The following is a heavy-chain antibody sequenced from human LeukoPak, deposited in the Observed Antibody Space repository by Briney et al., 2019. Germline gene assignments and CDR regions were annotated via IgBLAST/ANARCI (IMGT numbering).Heavy chain of an antibody. CDR2: ISSSSSYI. Sequence: PGGSLRLSCAASGFNYRSYRMNWVRQAPGKGLEWVSSISSSSSYIYYADSVRGRFTISRDNAKNSLYLQMNSLRAEDTAVYYCSRPPLGRFGERLGCMDVWGKGTTVTVSS. D-gene: IGHD3-10*01. CDR1: GFNYRSYR. V-gene: IGHV3-21*01. CDR3: SRPPLGRFGERLGCMDV. J-gene: IGHJ6*03.